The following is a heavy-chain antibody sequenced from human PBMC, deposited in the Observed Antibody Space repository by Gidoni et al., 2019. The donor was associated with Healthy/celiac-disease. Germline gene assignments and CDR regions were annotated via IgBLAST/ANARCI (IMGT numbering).Heavy chain of an antibody. J-gene: IGHJ6*02. CDR2: INAGNGNT. V-gene: IGHV1-3*01. D-gene: IGHD3-3*01. CDR1: GYTFTSYA. Sequence: QVQLVQSGAEVKKPGASVKVSCKASGYTFTSYAMHWVRQATGQRLEWMGWINAGNGNTKYSQKFQGRVTITRDTSASTAYMELSSLRSEDTAVYYCARGLSWANFGVVSYYYYGMDVWGQGTTVTVSS. CDR3: ARGLSWANFGVVSYYYYGMDV.